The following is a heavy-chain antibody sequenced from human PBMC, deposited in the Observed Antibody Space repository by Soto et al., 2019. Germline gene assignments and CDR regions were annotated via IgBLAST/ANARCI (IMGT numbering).Heavy chain of an antibody. CDR3: ARRYGSCFDY. D-gene: IGHD5-18*01. Sequence: SETLSLTCAVSGGSISSGGYSWSWIRQPPGKGLEWIGYIYHSGSTNYNPSLKSRVTISVDTSKNQFSLKLSSVTAADTAAYYCARRYGSCFDYWGQGTLVTVSS. CDR2: IYHSGST. V-gene: IGHV4-30-2*01. J-gene: IGHJ4*02. CDR1: GGSISSGGYS.